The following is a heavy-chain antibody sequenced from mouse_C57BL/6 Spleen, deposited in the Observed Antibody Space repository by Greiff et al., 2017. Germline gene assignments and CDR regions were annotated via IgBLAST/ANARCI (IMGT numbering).Heavy chain of an antibody. CDR2: INPYNGGT. J-gene: IGHJ1*03. Sequence: SGPVLMKPGASVKMSCKASGYTFTDYYMNWVKQSHGKSLEWIGVINPYNGGTSYNQKFKGKATLTVDKSSSTAYMELNSLTSEDSAVYYCAREGSSHWYFDVWGTGTTVTVSS. CDR1: GYTFTDYY. D-gene: IGHD1-1*01. V-gene: IGHV1-19*01. CDR3: AREGSSHWYFDV.